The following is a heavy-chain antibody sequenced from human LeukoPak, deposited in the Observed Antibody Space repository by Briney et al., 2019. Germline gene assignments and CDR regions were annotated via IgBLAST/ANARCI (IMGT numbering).Heavy chain of an antibody. CDR1: GFTFSSYG. Sequence: PGGSLRLSCAASGFTFSSYGMHWVRQAPGKGLEWVAVISYDGSNKYYADSVKGRFTISRDNSKNTLYLQMNSLRAEDTAVYYCAKDRMVTDTNWVDYWGQGTLVTVSS. CDR2: ISYDGSNK. CDR3: AKDRMVTDTNWVDY. V-gene: IGHV3-30*18. J-gene: IGHJ4*02. D-gene: IGHD2-21*02.